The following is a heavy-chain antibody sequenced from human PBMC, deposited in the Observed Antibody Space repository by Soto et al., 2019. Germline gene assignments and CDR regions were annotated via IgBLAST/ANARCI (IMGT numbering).Heavy chain of an antibody. V-gene: IGHV1-18*01. Sequence: ASVKVSCKASGYTFTSYGINWVRPAPGQGLVWVVCISAYNRQPNYAQKLQGRVTMTTDTSTSTAYMELRSLRSDDTAVYYCARDYCTNCVCYCDYWGRGTLVTVSS. CDR2: ISAYNRQP. J-gene: IGHJ4*02. D-gene: IGHD2-8*01. CDR1: GYTFTSYG. CDR3: ARDYCTNCVCYCDY.